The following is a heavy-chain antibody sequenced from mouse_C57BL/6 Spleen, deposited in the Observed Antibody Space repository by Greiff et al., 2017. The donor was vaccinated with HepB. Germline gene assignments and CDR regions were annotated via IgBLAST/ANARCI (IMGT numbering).Heavy chain of an antibody. Sequence: EVKLQQSGTVLARPGASVKMSCKTSGYTFTSYWMHWVKQRPGQGLEWIGAIYPGNSDTSYNQKFKGKAKLTAVTSASTAYMELSSLTNEDSAVYYCTRGGITTVVSFYAMDYWGQGTSVTVSS. CDR1: GYTFTSYW. D-gene: IGHD1-1*01. V-gene: IGHV1-5*01. CDR2: IYPGNSDT. CDR3: TRGGITTVVSFYAMDY. J-gene: IGHJ4*01.